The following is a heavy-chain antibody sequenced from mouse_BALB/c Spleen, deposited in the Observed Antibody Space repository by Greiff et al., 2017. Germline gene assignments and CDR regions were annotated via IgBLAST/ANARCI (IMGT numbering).Heavy chain of an antibody. CDR1: GYSFTSYW. Sequence: VQLQQSGPQLVRPGASVKISCKASGYSFTSYWMHWVKQRPGQGLEWIGMIDPSDSETRLNQKFKDKATLTVDKSSSTAYMQLSSPTSEDSAVYYCARIYYYGSSYFDYWGQGTTLTVSS. CDR3: ARIYYYGSSYFDY. V-gene: IGHV1S126*01. CDR2: IDPSDSET. D-gene: IGHD1-1*01. J-gene: IGHJ2*01.